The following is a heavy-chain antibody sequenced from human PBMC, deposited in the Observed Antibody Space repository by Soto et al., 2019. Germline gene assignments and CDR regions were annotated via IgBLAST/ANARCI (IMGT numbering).Heavy chain of an antibody. Sequence: ASVKVSCKASGYTFTSYYMHWVRQAPGQGLEWMGIINPSGGSTSYAQKFQGRVTMTRDTSTSTVYMELSSLRSEDTAVYYCAREYGGKGHPDPADYWGQGTLVPVSS. D-gene: IGHD2-15*01. CDR2: INPSGGST. V-gene: IGHV1-46*01. CDR3: AREYGGKGHPDPADY. J-gene: IGHJ4*02. CDR1: GYTFTSYY.